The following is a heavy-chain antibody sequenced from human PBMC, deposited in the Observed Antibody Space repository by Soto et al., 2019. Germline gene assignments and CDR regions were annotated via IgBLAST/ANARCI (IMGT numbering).Heavy chain of an antibody. D-gene: IGHD2-15*01. J-gene: IGHJ3*02. CDR2: IIPIFGTA. CDR1: GGTFSSYA. V-gene: IGHV1-69*13. CDR3: ARGRLGYCSGGSCYRAFDI. Sequence: AASVKVSCKASGGTFSSYAISWVRQAPGQGLEWMGGIIPIFGTANYAQKFQGRVTITADESTSTAYMELSSLRSEDTAVYYCARGRLGYCSGGSCYRAFDIWGQGTMVTVSS.